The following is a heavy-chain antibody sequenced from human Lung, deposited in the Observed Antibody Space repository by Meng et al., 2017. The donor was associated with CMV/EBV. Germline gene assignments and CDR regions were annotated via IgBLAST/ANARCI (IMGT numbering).Heavy chain of an antibody. Sequence: ASXXVSXKASGYTFTSYGVRWVRQAPGQGLEWMGWISGYNGRTNYNQKFQGRVTLTTDTSTHTAYMELRSLRSDDTAVYYCARDFYEYDDSGYYDDTFDIXGQGXMVTVSS. V-gene: IGHV1-18*01. CDR3: ARDFYEYDDSGYYDDTFDI. CDR1: GYTFTSYG. J-gene: IGHJ3*02. CDR2: ISGYNGRT. D-gene: IGHD3-22*01.